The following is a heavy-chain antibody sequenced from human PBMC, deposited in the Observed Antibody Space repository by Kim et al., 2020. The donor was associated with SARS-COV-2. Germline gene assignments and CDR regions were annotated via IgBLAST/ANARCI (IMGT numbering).Heavy chain of an antibody. D-gene: IGHD6-13*01. CDR2: MNPNSGNT. Sequence: ASVKVSCKASGYTFTSYDINWVRQATGQGLEWMGWMNPNSGNTGYAQKFQGRVTMTRNTSISTAYMELSSLRSEDPAVYYCARVDWGYSTRWFDYYYGMDVWGQGPTVTVFS. V-gene: IGHV1-8*01. CDR3: ARVDWGYSTRWFDYYYGMDV. J-gene: IGHJ6*02. CDR1: GYTFTSYD.